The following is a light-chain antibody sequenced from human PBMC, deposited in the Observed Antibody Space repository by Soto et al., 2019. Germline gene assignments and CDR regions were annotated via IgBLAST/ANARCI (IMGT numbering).Light chain of an antibody. CDR1: QIVSSRS. Sequence: EIVLTQSPGTLSLSPGEGATLSCRASQIVSSRSLAWYQQKPGQAPRLLIYGASSRATGIPDRFSGSGCGTDFSLITSRREPEDFAVYFCQQYYATPPWTFGQGTKVEIK. CDR3: QQYYATPPWT. V-gene: IGKV3-20*01. CDR2: GAS. J-gene: IGKJ1*01.